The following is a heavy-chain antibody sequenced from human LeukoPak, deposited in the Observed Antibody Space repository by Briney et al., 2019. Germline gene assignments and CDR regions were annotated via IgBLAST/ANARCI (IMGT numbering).Heavy chain of an antibody. V-gene: IGHV1-3*03. D-gene: IGHD3-22*01. CDR2: INAGNGNT. CDR1: GYTFTSYA. CDR3: AKIPGDSSGPFDY. Sequence: ASVKVSCKASGYTFTSYAMHWVRQAPGQRLEWMGWINAGNGNTKYSQEFQGRVTITRDTSASTAYMELSSLRAEDTAVYYCAKIPGDSSGPFDYWGQGTLVTVSS. J-gene: IGHJ4*02.